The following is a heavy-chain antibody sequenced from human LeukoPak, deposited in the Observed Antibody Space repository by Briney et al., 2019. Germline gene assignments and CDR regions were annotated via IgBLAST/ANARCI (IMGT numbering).Heavy chain of an antibody. Sequence: VASVKVSCKASGYTFSGYYVYWVRQAPGQGLEWMGWINPNSGGTNYAQKFQGRVTMTRDTSISTAYMELSRLRSDDTAVYYCARADYGDDPLDCWGQGTLVTVSS. CDR2: INPNSGGT. D-gene: IGHD4-17*01. CDR3: ARADYGDDPLDC. CDR1: GYTFSGYY. V-gene: IGHV1-2*02. J-gene: IGHJ4*02.